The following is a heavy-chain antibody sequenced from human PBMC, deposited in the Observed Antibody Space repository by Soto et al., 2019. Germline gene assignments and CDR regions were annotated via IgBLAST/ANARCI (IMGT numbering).Heavy chain of an antibody. V-gene: IGHV1-2*02. Sequence: ASVXVCVKSCWYTFTVHHMHFVLQAPGQGLECMGWINPNNGDTKYAQKFQGRVTMTRETSISTGYMELRRLRSDDTAVYYCARERQRINGMPEHRGQRPLVNVYYG. CDR2: INPNNGDT. CDR1: WYTFTVHH. J-gene: IGHJ6*01. CDR3: ARERQRINGMPEHRGQRPLVNVYYG. D-gene: IGHD6-25*01.